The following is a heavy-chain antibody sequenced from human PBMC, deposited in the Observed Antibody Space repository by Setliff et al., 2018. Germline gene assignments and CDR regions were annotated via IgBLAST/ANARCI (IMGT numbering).Heavy chain of an antibody. CDR1: GFTFSSYA. CDR2: IYTSGST. J-gene: IGHJ4*02. CDR3: AGDSSGYKPFDY. V-gene: IGHV4-4*07. D-gene: IGHD3-22*01. Sequence: SETLRLSCAASGFTFSSYAMSWVRQAPGKGLEWIGRIYTSGSTNYNPSLKSRVTMSVDTSKNQFSLKLSSVTAADTAVYYCAGDSSGYKPFDYWGQGTLVTVSS.